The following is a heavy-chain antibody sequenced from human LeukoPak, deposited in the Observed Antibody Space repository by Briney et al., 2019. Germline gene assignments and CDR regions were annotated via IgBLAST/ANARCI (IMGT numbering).Heavy chain of an antibody. D-gene: IGHD3-10*01. V-gene: IGHV1-8*01. J-gene: IGHJ6*03. CDR2: MNPNSGNT. Sequence: ASVKVSCKASGYTFTSYDINWVRQATGQGLEWMGWMNPNSGNTGYVQKFQGRVTMTRNTSISTAYMELSSLRSEDTAVYYCARGPGEIIYYYYMDVWGKGTTVTVSS. CDR3: ARGPGEIIYYYYMDV. CDR1: GYTFTSYD.